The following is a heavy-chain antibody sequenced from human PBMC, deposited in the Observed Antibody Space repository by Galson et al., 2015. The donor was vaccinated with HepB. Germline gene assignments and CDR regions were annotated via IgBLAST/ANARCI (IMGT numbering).Heavy chain of an antibody. CDR3: ARVPDSSSWENWFDP. D-gene: IGHD6-13*01. CDR1: GFTFSDYY. V-gene: IGHV3-11*06. Sequence: SLRLSCAASGFTFSDYYISWIRQAPGKGLEWVSYISSSSSYTNYADSVKGRFTISRDNAKNSLYLQMNSLRAEDTAVYYCARVPDSSSWENWFDPWGQGTLVTVSS. CDR2: ISSSSSYT. J-gene: IGHJ5*02.